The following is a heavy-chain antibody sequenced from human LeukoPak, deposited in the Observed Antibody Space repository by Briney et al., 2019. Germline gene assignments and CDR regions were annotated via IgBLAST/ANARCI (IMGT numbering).Heavy chain of an antibody. D-gene: IGHD1-26*01. J-gene: IGHJ4*02. Sequence: PSETLSLTCTVSGGSISSYYWSWIRQPPGKGLEWIGYIYYSGSINYNPSLKSRVTISVDTSKNQFSLKLSSVTAADTAVYYCASGKVGATQATDYWGQGTLVTVSS. CDR1: GGSISSYY. CDR3: ASGKVGATQATDY. V-gene: IGHV4-59*01. CDR2: IYYSGSI.